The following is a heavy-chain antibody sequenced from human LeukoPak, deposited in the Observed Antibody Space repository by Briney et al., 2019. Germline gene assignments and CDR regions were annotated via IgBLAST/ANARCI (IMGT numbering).Heavy chain of an antibody. CDR1: GFTFSNSA. CDR2: IDYDSSHI. D-gene: IGHD3-9*01. Sequence: GGSLRLSCAASGFTFSNSAMNWVRQVPGKGLEWDSSIDYDSSHIYYAASVRGRFTISRDNARNSVYLQMNSLRVEDTAVYYCARDPLRYLRVGHYDYWGQGTLVAVSS. CDR3: ARDPLRYLRVGHYDY. J-gene: IGHJ4*02. V-gene: IGHV3-21*01.